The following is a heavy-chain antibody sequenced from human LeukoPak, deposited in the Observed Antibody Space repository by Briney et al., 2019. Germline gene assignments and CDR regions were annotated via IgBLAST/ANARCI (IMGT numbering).Heavy chain of an antibody. CDR1: GTTNSTHY. D-gene: IGHD3-10*01. CDR3: ARVLVRTTRQYAFIDP. V-gene: IGHV4-4*07. Sequence: SETLSLTCSVSGTTNSTHYWTWIRQPAGEGLERIGRIYTSGVTNTNPSLKSRVTMSVDSSKNQFSLKMTSVTAADTAVYFCARVLVRTTRQYAFIDPWGQGILVTVSS. CDR2: IYTSGVT. J-gene: IGHJ5*02.